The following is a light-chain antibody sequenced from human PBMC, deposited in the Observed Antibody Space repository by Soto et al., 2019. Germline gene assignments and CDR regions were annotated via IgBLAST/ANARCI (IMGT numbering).Light chain of an antibody. J-gene: IGKJ2*01. CDR1: HNISIY. CDR2: DAS. Sequence: VVLTQSPATLSLSPGETASLSCRATHNISIYLAWYQQKLGQPPRLLIFDASNRATGIPARFIGSGSGTDFTRTVSSLEPEDFALSFCQQRSNWPPNTFGQGTKLEMK. V-gene: IGKV3-11*01. CDR3: QQRSNWPPNT.